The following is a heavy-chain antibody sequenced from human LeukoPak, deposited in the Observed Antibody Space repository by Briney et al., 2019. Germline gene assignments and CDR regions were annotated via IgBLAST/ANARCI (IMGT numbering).Heavy chain of an antibody. CDR2: IRYDGSNK. CDR3: AKEPAHYGTGIYSPFAY. D-gene: IGHD3-10*01. CDR1: GFTFSSHG. J-gene: IGHJ4*01. V-gene: IGHV3-30*02. Sequence: LSGGSLRLSCAASGFTFSSHGMHWVRQAPGKGLEWVAFIRYDGSNKYYADSVKGRFTISRDNSKNTLYLQINSLRAEDTAVYYCAKEPAHYGTGIYSPFAYCGQGSLATV.